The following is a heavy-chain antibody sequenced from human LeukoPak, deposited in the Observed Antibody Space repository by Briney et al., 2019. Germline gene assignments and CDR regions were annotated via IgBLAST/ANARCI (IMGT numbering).Heavy chain of an antibody. CDR1: GFTFSSYS. CDR2: ISSSSSYI. Sequence: GGSLRLSCAASGFTFSSYSMNWVRQAPGKGLEWVSSISSSSSYIYYADSVKGRFTISRANAKNSLYLQMNSLRAEDTAVYHFSRETEIESDYWGQGTLVTVSS. J-gene: IGHJ4*02. V-gene: IGHV3-21*01. D-gene: IGHD2-21*01. CDR3: SRETEIESDY.